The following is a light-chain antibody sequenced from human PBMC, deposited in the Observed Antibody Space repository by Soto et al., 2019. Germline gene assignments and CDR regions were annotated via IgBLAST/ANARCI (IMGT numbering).Light chain of an antibody. CDR1: SSDVGGYNF. CDR3: CSHSSSITWM. CDR2: EVA. Sequence: QSVLTQTASVSGSPGQSITMSCTGTSSDVGGYNFASWYQQHPGKAPKLIVHEVANRLSGVSGRFSGSKSGNKAFLTISGLQAEDEAVYYCCSHSSSITWMFGGGTKLTVL. J-gene: IGLJ3*02. V-gene: IGLV2-14*03.